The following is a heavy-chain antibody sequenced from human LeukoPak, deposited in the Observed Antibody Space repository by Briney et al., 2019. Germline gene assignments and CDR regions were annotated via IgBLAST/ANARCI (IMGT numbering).Heavy chain of an antibody. CDR3: ARAASMIDSDY. D-gene: IGHD3-22*01. CDR2: ISSSSSYI. Sequence: GGSLRLSCAASGFTFSSYSMNWVRQAPGKGLEWVSSISSSSSYIYYADSMKGRFTISRDNAKDSLYLQMNSLRAEDTAVYYCARAASMIDSDYWGQGTLVTVSS. CDR1: GFTFSSYS. V-gene: IGHV3-21*01. J-gene: IGHJ4*02.